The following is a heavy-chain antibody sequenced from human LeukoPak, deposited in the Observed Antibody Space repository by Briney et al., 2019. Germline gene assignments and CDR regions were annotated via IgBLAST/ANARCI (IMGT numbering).Heavy chain of an antibody. CDR2: ISSSGSTI. D-gene: IGHD5-18*01. V-gene: IGHV3-48*01. J-gene: IGHJ4*02. CDR3: SRLRGYSYGYADY. Sequence: PGGSLRLSCAASGFTFSSYGMNWVRQAPGKGLERVSYISSSGSTIDYADSVKGRFTISRDNAKNSLYLQMNSLRAEDTAVYYCSRLRGYSYGYADYWGQGTLVTVSS. CDR1: GFTFSSYG.